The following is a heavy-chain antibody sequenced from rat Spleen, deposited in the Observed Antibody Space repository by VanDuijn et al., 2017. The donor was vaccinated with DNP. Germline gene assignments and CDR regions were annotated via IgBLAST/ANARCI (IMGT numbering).Heavy chain of an antibody. D-gene: IGHD1-11*01. CDR3: ARGPNYGSGPDYFDY. Sequence: EVKLVESGGGLVQPGRSLKLSCAASGFNFNDYWMGWVRQAPGKGLELIGDVNKGSSTINYTPSLKDKLTISRDNAQNTLFLQMNKLGSEDTAISYCARGPNYGSGPDYFDYWGQGVMVTVSS. CDR1: GFNFNDYW. V-gene: IGHV4-2*01. J-gene: IGHJ2*01. CDR2: VNKGSSTI.